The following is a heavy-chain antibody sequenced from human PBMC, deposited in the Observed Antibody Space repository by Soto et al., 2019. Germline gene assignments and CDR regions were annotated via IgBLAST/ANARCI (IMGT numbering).Heavy chain of an antibody. CDR3: ASGGVPTGDD. V-gene: IGHV1-18*01. CDR1: GYTFTSYC. D-gene: IGHD1-26*01. J-gene: IGHJ4*02. CDR2: ISAYNGNT. Sequence: DSLQVSCTSSGYTFTSYCISWVRQAPGQGLEWMGWISAYNGNTNYAQKLQGRVTMTTDTSTSTAYMELRSLRSDDTAGYDCASGGVPTGDDCGQGTLV.